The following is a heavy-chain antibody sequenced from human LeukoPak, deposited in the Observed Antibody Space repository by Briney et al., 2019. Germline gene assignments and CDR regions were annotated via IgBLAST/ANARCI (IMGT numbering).Heavy chain of an antibody. J-gene: IGHJ4*02. CDR3: ARDRQCGY. D-gene: IGHD2-21*01. CDR1: GYTDYY. Sequence: GASVKVSCKVSGYTDYYVHWMRQAPGQGLEWMGWISAYNGNTNYAPKLQGRVTMTTDTSTSTAYMELRSLRSDDTAVYYCARDRQCGYWGQGTLVTVSS. CDR2: ISAYNGNT. V-gene: IGHV1-18*04.